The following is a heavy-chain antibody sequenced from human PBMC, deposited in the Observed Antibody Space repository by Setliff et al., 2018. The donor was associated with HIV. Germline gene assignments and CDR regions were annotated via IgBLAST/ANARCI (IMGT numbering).Heavy chain of an antibody. J-gene: IGHJ6*03. CDR2: INHSGST. V-gene: IGHV4-34*01. D-gene: IGHD6-19*01. CDR3: ARGGSGGEQWLVRYYYYYYMDV. CDR1: GGSFSGYY. Sequence: PSETLSLTCAVYGGSFSGYYWSWIRQPPGKGPEWIGEINHSGSTNYNPSLKSRVTISVDTSKNQFSLKLSSVTAADTAVYYCARGGSGGEQWLVRYYYYYYMDVWGKGTTVTVSS.